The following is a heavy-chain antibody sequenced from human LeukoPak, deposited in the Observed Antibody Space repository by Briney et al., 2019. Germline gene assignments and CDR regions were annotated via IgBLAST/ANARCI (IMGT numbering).Heavy chain of an antibody. CDR1: GYTFTNYG. D-gene: IGHD1-26*01. CDR2: ISAYNGNT. Sequence: ASVKVSCKASGYTFTNYGFSWVRQAPGQGLEWMGWISAYNGNTNYAQTLQGRVTMTTDTPSSTAYLELRSLRSDDTAVYYCAXXXXSGSYSTIDYWGQGTLVTVSS. CDR3: AXXXXSGSYSTIDY. J-gene: IGHJ4*02. V-gene: IGHV1-18*01.